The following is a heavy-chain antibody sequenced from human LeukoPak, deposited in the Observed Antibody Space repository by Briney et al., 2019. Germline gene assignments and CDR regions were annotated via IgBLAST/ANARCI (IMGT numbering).Heavy chain of an antibody. CDR2: INPSGGST. V-gene: IGHV1-46*01. D-gene: IGHD6-19*01. CDR3: ARGIAVAGTSGVTELIYYYYGMDV. J-gene: IGHJ6*02. CDR1: GYTFTSYY. Sequence: ASVKVSCKASGYTFTSYYMHWVRQAPGQGLEWMGIINPSGGSTSYAQKFQGRVTMTRDTSTSTVYMELSSLRSEDTAVYYCARGIAVAGTSGVTELIYYYYGMDVWGQGTTVTVSS.